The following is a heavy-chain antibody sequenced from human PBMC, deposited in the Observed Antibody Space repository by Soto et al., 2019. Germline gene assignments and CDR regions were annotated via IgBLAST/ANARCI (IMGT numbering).Heavy chain of an antibody. V-gene: IGHV3-30*04. Sequence: GGSQRLSCAASGFTFSSYAMHWVRQAPGKGLEWVAVISYDGRNKYYADSVKGRFTISRDSSKNTVSLEMNSLRAEDTAVYYCAKGGRQWLVTSDFNYWGQGALVTVS. CDR3: AKGGRQWLVTSDFNY. CDR1: GFTFSSYA. CDR2: ISYDGRNK. D-gene: IGHD6-19*01. J-gene: IGHJ4*02.